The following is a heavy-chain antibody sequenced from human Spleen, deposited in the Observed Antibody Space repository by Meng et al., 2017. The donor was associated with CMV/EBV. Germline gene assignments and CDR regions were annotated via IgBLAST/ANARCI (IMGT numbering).Heavy chain of an antibody. CDR1: GYTFTSYG. CDR2: ISACNGNT. CDR3: ARERRDGYNAPWFDP. D-gene: IGHD5-24*01. Sequence: ASVKVSCKASGYTFTSYGISWVRQAPGQGLEWMGWISACNGNTNYAQKLQGRVTMTTDTSTSTAYMELRSLRSDDTAVYYCARERRDGYNAPWFDPWGQGTLVTVSS. V-gene: IGHV1-18*01. J-gene: IGHJ5*02.